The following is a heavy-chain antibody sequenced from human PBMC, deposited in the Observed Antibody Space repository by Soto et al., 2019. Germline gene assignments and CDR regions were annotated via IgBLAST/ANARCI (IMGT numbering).Heavy chain of an antibody. CDR1: GFTFSSYA. Sequence: GSLRLSCAASGFTFSSYAMNWVRQAPGKGLEWVSGISGSGGSTYYADSVKGRFTISRDNAKNTLYLQMNSLRAEDTAQYYCARIFVENNSGYPPRFWGQGTLVTVSS. D-gene: IGHD3-22*01. V-gene: IGHV3-23*01. CDR3: ARIFVENNSGYPPRF. J-gene: IGHJ4*02. CDR2: ISGSGGST.